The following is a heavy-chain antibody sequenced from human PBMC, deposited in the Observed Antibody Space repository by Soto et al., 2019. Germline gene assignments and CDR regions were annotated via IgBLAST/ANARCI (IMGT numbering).Heavy chain of an antibody. CDR2: ISYDGSNK. D-gene: IGHD7-27*01. CDR1: GFTFCSYG. Sequence: GGSLRLSCAASGFTFCSYGMHWVRQAPGKGLEWVAVISYDGSNKYYADSVKGRFTISRDNSKNTLYLQMNSLRAEDTAVYYCARDAGSDARIWDYGMDVWGQGTTVTVSS. J-gene: IGHJ6*02. V-gene: IGHV3-30*19. CDR3: ARDAGSDARIWDYGMDV.